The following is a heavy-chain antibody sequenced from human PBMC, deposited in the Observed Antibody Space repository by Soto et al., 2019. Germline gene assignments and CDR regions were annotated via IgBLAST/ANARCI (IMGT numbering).Heavy chain of an antibody. J-gene: IGHJ3*02. V-gene: IGHV4-31*03. Sequence: QVQLQESGPGLVKPSQTLSLTCTVSGGSISSGGYHWNWIRQHPGKGLEWIGYIHHSGSTYYNPSLKSRVTXSXXXSXXQFSLNLSSVTAADTAVYYCARAEDYVWGSYRYMGSYAFDIWGQGTMVTVSS. CDR2: IHHSGST. D-gene: IGHD3-16*02. CDR1: GGSISSGGYH. CDR3: ARAEDYVWGSYRYMGSYAFDI.